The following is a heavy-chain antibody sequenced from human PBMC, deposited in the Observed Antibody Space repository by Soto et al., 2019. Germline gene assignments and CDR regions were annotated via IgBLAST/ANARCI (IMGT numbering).Heavy chain of an antibody. CDR2: INAGNGNT. V-gene: IGHV1-3*01. J-gene: IGHJ4*02. CDR1: GYTFTSYA. Sequence: ASVTVSCKASGYTFTSYAMHWVRQAPGQRLEWMGWINAGNGNTKYSQKFQGRVTITRDTSASTAYMELSSLRSEDTAVYYCAREFYGDYPGGYWGQGTLVTVSS. CDR3: AREFYGDYPGGY. D-gene: IGHD4-17*01.